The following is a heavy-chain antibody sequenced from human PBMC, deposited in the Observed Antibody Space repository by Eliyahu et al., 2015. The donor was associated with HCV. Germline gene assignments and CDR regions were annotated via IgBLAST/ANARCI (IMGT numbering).Heavy chain of an antibody. V-gene: IGHV4-39*01. D-gene: IGHD2-2*01. Sequence: QLQLQESGPGLVKPSETLSLTCTVSGGSISSSSYYWGWIRQPPGKGLEWIGSIYYSGSTYYNPSLKSRVTISVDTSKNQFSLKLSSVTAADTAVYYCARRGEDIVVVPAAIEGLFDYWGQGTLVTVSS. CDR3: ARRGEDIVVVPAAIEGLFDY. CDR2: IYYSGST. J-gene: IGHJ4*02. CDR1: GGSISSSSYY.